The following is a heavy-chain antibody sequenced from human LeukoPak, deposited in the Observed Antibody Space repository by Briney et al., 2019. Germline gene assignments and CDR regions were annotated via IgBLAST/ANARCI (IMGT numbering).Heavy chain of an antibody. Sequence: GGSLRLSCAASGFTVSSNYMSSVRQAPGKGLEWLSYISSGSGTIYYADSVKGRFTISRDNAKNSVYLQMNSLRDEDTAVYYCARGGNIDYWGQGTLVTVSS. D-gene: IGHD3-10*01. CDR3: ARGGNIDY. V-gene: IGHV3-48*02. CDR1: GFTVSSNY. J-gene: IGHJ4*02. CDR2: ISSGSGTI.